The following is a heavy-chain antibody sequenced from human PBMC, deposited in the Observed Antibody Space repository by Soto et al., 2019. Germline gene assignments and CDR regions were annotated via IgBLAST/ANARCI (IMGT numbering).Heavy chain of an antibody. D-gene: IGHD7-27*01. Sequence: QVQLVQSGAEVKKPGSSVKVSCKASGGTFSSYTISWVRQAPGQGLEWMGRIITILGITNYAQKFQGRVTITADKSTIRTYMEMRRLRSEATAVYYCEGPNLHLGSGNPFDYWAGGTLVTASS. CDR2: IITILGIT. J-gene: IGHJ4*02. CDR3: EGPNLHLGSGNPFDY. V-gene: IGHV1-69*02. CDR1: GGTFSSYT.